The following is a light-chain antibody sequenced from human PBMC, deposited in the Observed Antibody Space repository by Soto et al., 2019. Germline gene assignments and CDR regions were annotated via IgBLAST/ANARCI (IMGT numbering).Light chain of an antibody. J-gene: IGKJ1*01. V-gene: IGKV3-20*01. CDR3: QQYGGLPKT. CDR1: QSVSGNN. CDR2: GAS. Sequence: EIVLTQSPGTLSLPPGQRATLSCRASQSVSGNNLAWYQQKPGQAPRLLIFGASSRATGIPDRFSGSGSGTDFTLTITRLAREDFAVYYCQQYGGLPKTFGQGTKVEIK.